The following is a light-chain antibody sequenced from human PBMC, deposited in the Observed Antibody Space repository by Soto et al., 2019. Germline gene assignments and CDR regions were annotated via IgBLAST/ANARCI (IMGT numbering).Light chain of an antibody. CDR1: QGISNY. Sequence: DIQMTQSPSSLSASVGDRVTITCRASQGISNYLGWYQQKPGKVPKLLIYAASTLKSRVPSRFSGSGAGTDFTPTISRQQPEVVATYYYQKYSSAPFTFGGGTKVEIK. V-gene: IGKV1-27*01. J-gene: IGKJ4*01. CDR2: AAS. CDR3: QKYSSAPFT.